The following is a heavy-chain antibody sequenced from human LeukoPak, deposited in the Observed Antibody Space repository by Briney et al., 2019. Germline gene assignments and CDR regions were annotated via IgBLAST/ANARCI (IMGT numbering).Heavy chain of an antibody. Sequence: SETLSLTCTVSGGSISSYYWSWIRQPPGKGLEWIGYIYYSGSTYYNPSLKSRVTISVDTSKNQFSLKLSSVTAADTAVYYCARLAAAGRSDYWGQGTLVTVSS. CDR2: IYYSGST. D-gene: IGHD6-13*01. CDR1: GGSISSYY. J-gene: IGHJ4*02. CDR3: ARLAAAGRSDY. V-gene: IGHV4-59*08.